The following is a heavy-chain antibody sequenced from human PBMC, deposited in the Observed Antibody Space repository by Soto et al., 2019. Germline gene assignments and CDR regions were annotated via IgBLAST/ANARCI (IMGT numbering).Heavy chain of an antibody. CDR2: IRGFGPYT. D-gene: IGHD2-15*01. J-gene: IGHJ6*02. CDR3: ARDRGYDAHDYYYNAMDV. CDR1: GFTFRSYT. V-gene: IGHV3-21*01. Sequence: GGSLRLSCVASGFTFRSYTMNWVRQAPGKGLEWVSAIRGFGPYTFYADSVKGRFTISRDNAKNSLYLQMNSLRAEDTAVYYCARDRGYDAHDYYYNAMDVWGQGTMVTVSS.